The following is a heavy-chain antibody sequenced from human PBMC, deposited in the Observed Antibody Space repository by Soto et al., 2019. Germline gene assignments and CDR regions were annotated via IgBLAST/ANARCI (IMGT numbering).Heavy chain of an antibody. D-gene: IGHD2-15*01. CDR3: ARDDLNTVAAI. V-gene: IGHV4-31*03. Sequence: ASETLSLTCTVSGGSISSGGYYWSWIRQHPGKGLEWIGYIYYSGSTYYNPSLKSRVTISVDTSKNQFSLKLSSVTAADTAVYYCARDDLNTVAAIWGQGTLVTVSS. CDR2: IYYSGST. CDR1: GGSISSGGYY. J-gene: IGHJ4*02.